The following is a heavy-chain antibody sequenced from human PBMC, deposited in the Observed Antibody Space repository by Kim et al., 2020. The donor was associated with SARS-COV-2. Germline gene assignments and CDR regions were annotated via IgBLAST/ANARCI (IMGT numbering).Heavy chain of an antibody. V-gene: IGHV3-74*01. CDR3: ARGPITGDLAWRGDDV. Sequence: SVGGRFTISRDNAKTTLYLQMNSRRAEDTVVYYCARGPITGDLAWRGDDVWGQGTMVTVSS. D-gene: IGHD1-20*01. J-gene: IGHJ3*01.